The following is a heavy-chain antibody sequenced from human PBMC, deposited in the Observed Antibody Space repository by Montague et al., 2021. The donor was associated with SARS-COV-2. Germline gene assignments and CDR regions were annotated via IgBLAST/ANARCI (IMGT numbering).Heavy chain of an antibody. J-gene: IGHJ6*02. Sequence: TLSLTCTVSGGSISSGGYYWSWIRQHPGKGLEWIGYIYYSGSTYYNPSLKSRVTISVDTSKNQFSLKLSSVTAADTAVYYCARDLFVAATKTYYYYYDMDVWGQGTTVTVSS. CDR1: GGSISSGGYY. D-gene: IGHD2-15*01. CDR3: ARDLFVAATKTYYYYYDMDV. CDR2: IYYSGST. V-gene: IGHV4-31*03.